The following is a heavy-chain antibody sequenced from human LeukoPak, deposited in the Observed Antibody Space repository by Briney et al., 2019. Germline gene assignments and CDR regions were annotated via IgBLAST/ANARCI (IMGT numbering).Heavy chain of an antibody. CDR2: INSDGSST. CDR3: ARESFYYGSGSYYLDY. J-gene: IGHJ4*02. CDR1: GFTFSSYW. V-gene: IGHV3-74*01. Sequence: GGSLRLSCAASGFTFSSYWMHWVRQAPGKGLVWVSRINSDGSSTSYADSVKGRFIISRDNSKNTVYLQMNSLRAEDTAVYYCARESFYYGSGSYYLDYWGQGNLVTVSS. D-gene: IGHD3-10*01.